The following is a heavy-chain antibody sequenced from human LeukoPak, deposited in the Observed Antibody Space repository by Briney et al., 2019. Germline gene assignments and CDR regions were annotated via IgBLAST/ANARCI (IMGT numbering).Heavy chain of an antibody. CDR3: AKDITFGRDSYYYGMDV. CDR2: ISWDGGST. Sequence: GGSLRLSCAASGFTFDDYAMHWVRQAPGKGLEWVSLISWDGGSTYYADSVKGRFTISRDNSKNSLYLQMNSLRAEDTALYYCAKDITFGRDSYYYGMDVWGKGTTVTVSS. J-gene: IGHJ6*04. CDR1: GFTFDDYA. D-gene: IGHD3-16*01. V-gene: IGHV3-43D*04.